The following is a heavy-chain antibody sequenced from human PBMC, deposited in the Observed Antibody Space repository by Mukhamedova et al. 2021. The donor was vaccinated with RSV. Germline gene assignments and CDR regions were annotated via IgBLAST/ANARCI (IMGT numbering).Heavy chain of an antibody. V-gene: IGHV3-23*01. CDR2: VSGTGGNT. CDR3: ANLGYRSSWFHY. J-gene: IGHJ4*02. D-gene: IGHD6-13*01. Sequence: GLEWVSTVSGTGGNTYYADSVKGRFTISRDNSKNTLFLQMDSLRAEDTAVYFCANLGYRSSWFHYWCQGTLITVSS.